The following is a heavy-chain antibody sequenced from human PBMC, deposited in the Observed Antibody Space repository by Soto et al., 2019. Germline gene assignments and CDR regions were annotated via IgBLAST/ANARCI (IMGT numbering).Heavy chain of an antibody. CDR1: GFTFSSYA. CDR2: ISGSGGST. V-gene: IGHV3-23*01. CDR3: AKAGGYYDAFDI. Sequence: EVQLLESGGGLVQPGGSLRLSCAASGFTFSSYAMSWFRQAPGKGLEWVSAISGSGGSTYYADSVKGRFTISRDNSKNTLYLQMNSLRAEDTAVYYCAKAGGYYDAFDIWGQGTMVTVSS. J-gene: IGHJ3*02. D-gene: IGHD2-8*01.